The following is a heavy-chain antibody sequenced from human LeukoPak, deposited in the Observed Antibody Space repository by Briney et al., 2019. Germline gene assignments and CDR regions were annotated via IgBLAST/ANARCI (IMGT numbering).Heavy chain of an antibody. V-gene: IGHV3-7*01. Sequence: PGGSLRLSCAASGFTFSSYWMSWVRQAPGKGLEWVANINQDGSEKYYVDSVKGRFTISRDNSKNSLYLQMNSLRAEDTAVYYCARDRHGETGDWCFDLWGRGTRVTVSS. CDR1: GFTFSSYW. CDR3: ARDRHGETGDWCFDL. CDR2: INQDGSEK. D-gene: IGHD4-17*01. J-gene: IGHJ2*01.